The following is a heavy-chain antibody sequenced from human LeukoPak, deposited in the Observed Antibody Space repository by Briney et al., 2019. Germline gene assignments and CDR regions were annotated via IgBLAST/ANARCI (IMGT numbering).Heavy chain of an antibody. CDR2: INHSGST. D-gene: IGHD3-22*01. CDR1: GGSFSGYY. CDR3: ARGHLKYYYDSSGYYALRSEYFQH. J-gene: IGHJ1*01. Sequence: SETLSLTCAVYGGSFSGYYWSWIRQPPGKGLEWIGEINHSGSTNYNPSLKSRVTISVDTSKNQFCLKLSSVTAADTAVYYCARGHLKYYYDSSGYYALRSEYFQHWGQGTLVTVSS. V-gene: IGHV4-34*01.